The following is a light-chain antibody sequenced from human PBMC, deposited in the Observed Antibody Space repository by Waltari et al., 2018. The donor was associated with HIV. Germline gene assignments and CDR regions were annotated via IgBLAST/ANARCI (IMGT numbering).Light chain of an antibody. J-gene: IGKJ2*01. CDR2: DAS. V-gene: IGKV3-11*01. CDR3: QQRRAWPIT. Sequence: EIVLTQSPVTLSFSVGERATVSCRASQSVFTYLAWYHQRPGQPHRLLIYDASNRATGIPPRFWASGSGTDFNLTISGLESEDVGLYFCQQRRAWPITFGQGTKVECK. CDR1: QSVFTY.